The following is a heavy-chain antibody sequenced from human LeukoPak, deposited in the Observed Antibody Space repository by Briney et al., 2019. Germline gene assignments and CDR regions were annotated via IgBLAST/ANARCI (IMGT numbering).Heavy chain of an antibody. CDR1: GGSISSYY. V-gene: IGHV4-59*08. D-gene: IGHD3-16*01. CDR2: IYYSGST. CDR3: ARHAGVWGTPEDAFDI. J-gene: IGHJ3*02. Sequence: PSETLSLTCTVSGGSISSYYWSWIRQPPGKGLEWIGYIYYSGSTNYNPSLKSRVTISVDTSKNQFSLKLTSVTAADTAVYYRARHAGVWGTPEDAFDIWGQGTMVTVSS.